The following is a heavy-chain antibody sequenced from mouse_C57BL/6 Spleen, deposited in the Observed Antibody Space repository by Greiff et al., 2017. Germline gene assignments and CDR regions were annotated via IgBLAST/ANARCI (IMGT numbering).Heavy chain of an antibody. V-gene: IGHV1-7*01. CDR1: GYTFTSYW. CDR2: INPSSGYT. J-gene: IGHJ2*01. Sequence: QVQLQQSGAELAKPGASVKLSCTASGYTFTSYWMHWVKQRPGQGLEWIGYINPSSGYTKYNQKFKDKATLTADKASSTAYMQLSRLTHEDTAVYYYARGYFDYWGQGTTLTVSS. CDR3: ARGYFDY.